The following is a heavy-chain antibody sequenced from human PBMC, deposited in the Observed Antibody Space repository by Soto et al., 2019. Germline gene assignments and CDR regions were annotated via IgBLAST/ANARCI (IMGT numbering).Heavy chain of an antibody. CDR3: ARMTGSWYFFDY. Sequence: QVQLQQWGAGLLKPSETLSLTCAVYGGSFSGYYWSWIRQPPGKGLEWIGEINHSGSTNYNPSLKSRVTISVDTSKNQFSLKLSSVTGADTAVYYCARMTGSWYFFDYWGQGTLVTVSS. V-gene: IGHV4-34*01. CDR2: INHSGST. J-gene: IGHJ4*02. CDR1: GGSFSGYY. D-gene: IGHD6-13*01.